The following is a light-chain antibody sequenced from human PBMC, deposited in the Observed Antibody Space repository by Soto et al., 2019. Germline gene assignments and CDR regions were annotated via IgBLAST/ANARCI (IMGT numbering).Light chain of an antibody. Sequence: QSVMTQPPSVSAAPGQKVTISCSGSSSNIGGNSVSWYQQLPGTAPKLLIYDDNKRPSGIPDRFSGSKSGTSATLGITGFQTGDEADYYCCSYAGSSTDVFGTGTKLTVL. CDR2: DDN. J-gene: IGLJ1*01. CDR3: CSYAGSSTDV. CDR1: SSNIGGNS. V-gene: IGLV1-51*01.